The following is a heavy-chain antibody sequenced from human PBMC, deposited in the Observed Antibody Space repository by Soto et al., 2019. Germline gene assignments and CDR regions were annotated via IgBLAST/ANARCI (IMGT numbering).Heavy chain of an antibody. Sequence: PSETLSLTCTVSGGSISSGGYYWSWVRQHPGKGLEWIGYIFYSGSTYYNPSLKSRVTISVDTSKNQFSLKLSSVTAADTAVYYCASYQQSYAFDIWGQGTMVTVSS. V-gene: IGHV4-31*03. J-gene: IGHJ3*02. CDR1: GGSISSGGYY. CDR2: IFYSGST. D-gene: IGHD2-2*01. CDR3: ASYQQSYAFDI.